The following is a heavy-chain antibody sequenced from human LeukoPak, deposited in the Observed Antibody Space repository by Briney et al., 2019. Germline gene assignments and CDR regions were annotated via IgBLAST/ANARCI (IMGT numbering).Heavy chain of an antibody. Sequence: GGSLRLSCAASGFTFSTYSMNWVRQAPGKGLEWVSYISSSDNTIYYADSVKGRLTISRDNAKKSLYLQMNSLRGEDTAVYYCARGYCSGGGCRGNFDYWGQGTLVTVSS. CDR2: ISSSDNTI. CDR3: ARGYCSGGGCRGNFDY. V-gene: IGHV3-48*01. D-gene: IGHD2-15*01. CDR1: GFTFSTYS. J-gene: IGHJ4*02.